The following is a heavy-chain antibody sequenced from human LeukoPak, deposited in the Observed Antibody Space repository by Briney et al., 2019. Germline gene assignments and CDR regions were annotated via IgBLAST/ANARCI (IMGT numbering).Heavy chain of an antibody. CDR2: ISGSGGST. CDR3: ARDKGTGRGWYEYRD. D-gene: IGHD6-19*01. CDR1: GFTFSNYG. Sequence: GGSLRLSCAASGFTFSNYGLSWVRQAPGKGLEWVSDISGSGGSTYYADSVKGRFTISRDNAKNTMYLQMNSLRAEDTAVYYCARDKGTGRGWYEYRDWGQGTLVTVSS. V-gene: IGHV3-23*01. J-gene: IGHJ4*02.